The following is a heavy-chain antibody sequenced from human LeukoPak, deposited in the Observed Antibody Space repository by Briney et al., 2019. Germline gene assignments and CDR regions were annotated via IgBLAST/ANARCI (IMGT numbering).Heavy chain of an antibody. CDR1: GGTFSSYA. J-gene: IGHJ1*01. Sequence: ASVKVSCKASGGTFSSYAISWVRQAPGQGLEWMGGIIPIFGTANYAQKFQGRVTITADESTSTAYMELSSLRSDDTAVYYCARDVIGIAAAGTDFQHWGQGTLVTVSS. D-gene: IGHD6-13*01. CDR2: IIPIFGTA. V-gene: IGHV1-69*13. CDR3: ARDVIGIAAAGTDFQH.